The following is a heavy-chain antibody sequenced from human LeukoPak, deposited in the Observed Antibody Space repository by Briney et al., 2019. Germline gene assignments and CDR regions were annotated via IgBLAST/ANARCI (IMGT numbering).Heavy chain of an antibody. CDR3: ARTADGSHFDY. CDR2: TDWDDDK. CDR1: GFSLSTNGMR. V-gene: IGHV2-70*04. D-gene: IGHD5-24*01. J-gene: IGHJ4*02. Sequence: SGPTLVNPTQTLTLTCTFSGFSLSTNGMRVSWIRQPPGKALEWLARTDWDDDKFYSTSLKTRLTISKDTSKNLVVLIMTNMDPVDTATYYCARTADGSHFDYWGQGTLVTVSS.